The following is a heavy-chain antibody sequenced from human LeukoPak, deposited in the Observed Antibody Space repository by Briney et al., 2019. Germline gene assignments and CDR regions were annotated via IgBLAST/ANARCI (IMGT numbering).Heavy chain of an antibody. CDR1: GFTFSSYA. V-gene: IGHV3-23*01. CDR3: ARDFDVGGTPGDDFDY. Sequence: GGSLRLSCAASGFTFSSYAMSWVRQAPGKGLEWVSAISGSGGSTYYADSVKGRFTISRDNSKNTLYLQMNSLRAEDTAVYYCARDFDVGGTPGDDFDYWGRGTLVTVSS. D-gene: IGHD3-9*01. J-gene: IGHJ4*02. CDR2: ISGSGGST.